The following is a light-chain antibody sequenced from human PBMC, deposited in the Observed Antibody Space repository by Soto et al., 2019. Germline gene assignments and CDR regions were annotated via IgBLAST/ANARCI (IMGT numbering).Light chain of an antibody. J-gene: IGKJ1*01. V-gene: IGKV1-5*01. Sequence: IQMTQSPSTVSPSVIHPVTITCRASQSITSWLAWYQQKPGKAPKLLIYDASNLEGGVPSRFSGSGSGTEFTLTISSLQPDDFAAYYCQQYNSYSRTFGQGTKVDIK. CDR1: QSITSW. CDR3: QQYNSYSRT. CDR2: DAS.